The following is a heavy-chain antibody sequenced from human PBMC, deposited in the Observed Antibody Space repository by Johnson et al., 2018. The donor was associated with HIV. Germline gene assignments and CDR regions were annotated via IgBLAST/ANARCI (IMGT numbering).Heavy chain of an antibody. D-gene: IGHD3-3*01. CDR1: GFTFDDHG. CDR2: INWNVGRT. CDR3: AKGLRRYEAADAFDI. Sequence: VQLVESGGGVVRPGGSLRLSCAASGFTFDDHGMNWVRQAPGKGLEWVSGINWNVGRTGYEDSVKGRFTISRDNAKNSLYLQMNSLRAEDTAVYYCAKGLRRYEAADAFDIWGQGTMVTVTS. J-gene: IGHJ3*02. V-gene: IGHV3-20*04.